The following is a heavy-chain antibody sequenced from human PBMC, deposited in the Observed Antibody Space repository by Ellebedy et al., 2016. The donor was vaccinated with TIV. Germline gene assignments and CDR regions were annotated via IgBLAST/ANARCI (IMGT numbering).Heavy chain of an antibody. Sequence: SGPTLVKPTQTLALTCTFSGFSLNTHDVCVGWIRQPPGKALEWLALISWDDSERYSPSLKTRLTITKDTSKSQVFLTMTNMDPADTATYYCARFDYSYYVFDSWGQGTPVTVSS. J-gene: IGHJ4*02. CDR1: GFSLNTHDVC. CDR2: ISWDDSE. V-gene: IGHV2-5*02. CDR3: ARFDYSYYVFDS. D-gene: IGHD4-11*01.